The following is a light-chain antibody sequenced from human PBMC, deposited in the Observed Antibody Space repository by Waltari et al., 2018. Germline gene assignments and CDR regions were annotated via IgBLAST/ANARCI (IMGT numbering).Light chain of an antibody. V-gene: IGKV1-39*01. CDR1: QKIYSY. J-gene: IGKJ3*01. CDR3: QQSYSTPFT. CDR2: AAS. Sequence: DIQVTQSPSSLSASVGDRVTITCRASQKIYSYLNWYQQKPGKAPNLLIYAASTLQSGVPSRFSGSGSGTDLTLTIGSLQPEDFATYFCQQSYSTPFTFGPGTKVDIK.